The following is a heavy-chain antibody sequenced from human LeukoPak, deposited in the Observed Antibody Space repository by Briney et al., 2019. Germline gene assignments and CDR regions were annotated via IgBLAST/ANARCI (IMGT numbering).Heavy chain of an antibody. J-gene: IGHJ6*03. V-gene: IGHV4-34*01. CDR3: AGEGTFPYDFWSGYFHPGPYFYFMDV. CDR2: INHSGST. Sequence: SETLSLTCAVYGGSFSGYYWSWIRQPPGKGLEWIGEINHSGSTNYNPSLKSRVTISVDTSKNQFSLKLSSVTAADTAVYYCAGEGTFPYDFWSGYFHPGPYFYFMDVLGKGTTVTVSS. CDR1: GGSFSGYY. D-gene: IGHD3-3*01.